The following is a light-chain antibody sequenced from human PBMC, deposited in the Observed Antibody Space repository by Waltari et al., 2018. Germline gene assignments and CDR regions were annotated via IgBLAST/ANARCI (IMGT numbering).Light chain of an antibody. V-gene: IGKV1-5*01. J-gene: IGKJ1*01. CDR3: QQYDSAPWT. Sequence: DIKMTQSPPTLSSTVGDIVTIPCRASQDIVSWLAWYQQKPGKAPKLLIYGASNLEDGAPSRFSGSGSGAEFTLTISSLQPDDFATYYGQQYDSAPWTFGQGTRVEVK. CDR1: QDIVSW. CDR2: GAS.